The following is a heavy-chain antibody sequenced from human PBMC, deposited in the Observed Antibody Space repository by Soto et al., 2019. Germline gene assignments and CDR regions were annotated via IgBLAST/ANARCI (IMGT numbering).Heavy chain of an antibody. V-gene: IGHV1-69*04. J-gene: IGHJ4*02. CDR3: ARDQGRYCSSTSCFVDY. CDR2: IIPILGIA. D-gene: IGHD2-2*01. CDR1: GGTFRSYT. Sequence: SVKVSCKASGGTFRSYTISWVRQAPGQGLEWMGRIIPILGIANYAQKFQGRVTITADKSTSTAYMELSSLRSEDTAVYYCARDQGRYCSSTSCFVDYWGQGTLVTGSS.